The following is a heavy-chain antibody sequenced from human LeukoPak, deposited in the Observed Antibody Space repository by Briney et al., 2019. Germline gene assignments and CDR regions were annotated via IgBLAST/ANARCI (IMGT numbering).Heavy chain of an antibody. CDR2: ISGSGGST. J-gene: IGHJ6*02. CDR3: AKASYSTGWDYGMDV. CDR1: RFSFSRYA. Sequence: GGSLRLSCAASRFSFSRYAMSWVRQAPGKGLEWVSAISGSGGSTYYVDSVKGRFTISRDNSKNTLYLQMKSLRAEDTAVYYCAKASYSTGWDYGMDVWGQGTTVTVSS. V-gene: IGHV3-23*01. D-gene: IGHD6-19*01.